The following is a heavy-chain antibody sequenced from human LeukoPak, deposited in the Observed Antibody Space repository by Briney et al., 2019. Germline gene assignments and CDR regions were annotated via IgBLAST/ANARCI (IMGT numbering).Heavy chain of an antibody. CDR3: AREVGGYVPYHRYYMDV. Sequence: PSETLSLTCTVSGGSISRSSYYWGWIRQPPGKGLEWIGSIYYGGSTLYNPSLKSRVTISIDTSKDQFSLKLSSVTAADTAVYYCAREVGGYVPYHRYYMDVWGTGTTVTVS. CDR1: GGSISRSSYY. J-gene: IGHJ6*03. V-gene: IGHV4-39*07. D-gene: IGHD6-25*01. CDR2: IYYGGST.